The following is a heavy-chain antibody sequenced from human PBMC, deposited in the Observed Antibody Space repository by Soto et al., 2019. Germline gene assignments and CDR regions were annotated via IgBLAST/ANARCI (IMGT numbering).Heavy chain of an antibody. J-gene: IGHJ3*02. V-gene: IGHV4-59*08. Sequence: SETLSLTCTVSGGSISSYYWSWIRQPPGKGLEWIGYIYYSGSTNYNPSLKSRVTISVDTSKNQFSLKLSSVTAADTAVYYCARRIAVAGTDAFAIRGQGRMVTGSS. CDR1: GGSISSYY. D-gene: IGHD6-19*01. CDR3: ARRIAVAGTDAFAI. CDR2: IYYSGST.